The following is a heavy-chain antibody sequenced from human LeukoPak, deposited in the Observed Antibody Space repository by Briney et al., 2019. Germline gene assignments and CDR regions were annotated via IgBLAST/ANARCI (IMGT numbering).Heavy chain of an antibody. CDR2: INHSGST. CDR1: GGSFSGYY. CDR3: ARLPNYYYYYYMDV. J-gene: IGHJ6*03. V-gene: IGHV4-34*01. Sequence: SETLSLTCAVYGGSFSGYYWTWIRQPPGKGLEWIGEINHSGSTNYNPPLMSRVTISVDTSKNQFSLKLSSVTAADTAVYYCARLPNYYYYYYMDVWGKGTTVTVSS.